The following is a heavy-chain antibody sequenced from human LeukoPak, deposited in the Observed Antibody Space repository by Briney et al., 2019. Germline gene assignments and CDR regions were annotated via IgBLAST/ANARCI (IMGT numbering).Heavy chain of an antibody. J-gene: IGHJ4*02. V-gene: IGHV3-23*01. D-gene: IGHD5-18*01. CDR2: ISGSGGST. CDR1: GFTFSSYA. Sequence: GGSLRLSCAASGFTFSSYAMSWVRQAPEKGLEWVSAISGSGGSTYYADSVKGRFTISRDNSKNTLYLQMNSLRAEDTAVYYCASRDTAMVAFDYWGQGTLVTVSS. CDR3: ASRDTAMVAFDY.